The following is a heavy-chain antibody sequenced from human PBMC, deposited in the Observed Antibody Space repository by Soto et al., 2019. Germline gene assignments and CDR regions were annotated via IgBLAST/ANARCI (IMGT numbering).Heavy chain of an antibody. CDR1: GLTFSGYA. D-gene: IGHD3-3*01. CDR2: ISTDGGKE. J-gene: IGHJ3*02. Sequence: QVHLVESGGGVVHPGRSRGLSCEASGLTFSGYALNWVRQVPGKGLEWVAVISTDGGKENYADSVKGRFTVSRDNSRNTLYLQMNSLRAEDTAVYYCAKSDWSTVPGGAFDMWGQGTMVTVSS. V-gene: IGHV3-30*18. CDR3: AKSDWSTVPGGAFDM.